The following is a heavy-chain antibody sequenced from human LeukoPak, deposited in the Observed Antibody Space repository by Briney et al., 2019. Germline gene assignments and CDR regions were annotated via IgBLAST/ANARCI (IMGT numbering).Heavy chain of an antibody. CDR3: ARERGGATDY. Sequence: SETLSLTCAVYGGSFSGYYWSWIRQPPGKGLEWIGYIYHSGSTYYNPSLKSRVTISVDRSKNQFSLKLSSVTAADTAVYYCARERGGATDYWGQGTLVTVSS. D-gene: IGHD1-26*01. V-gene: IGHV4-34*01. J-gene: IGHJ4*02. CDR1: GGSFSGYY. CDR2: IYHSGST.